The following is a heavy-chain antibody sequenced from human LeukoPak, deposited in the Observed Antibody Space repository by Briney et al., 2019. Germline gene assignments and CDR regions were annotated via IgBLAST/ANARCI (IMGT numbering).Heavy chain of an antibody. CDR3: AARYYDFWSGYYSDAFDI. J-gene: IGHJ3*02. Sequence: GGSLRLSCAASGFTFNTYSMNWVRQAPGKGLEWVASIFSSSLYINYADSVKGRFTISRDNAENSLFLQMNSLRAEDTAVYYCAARYYDFWSGYYSDAFDIWGQGTMVTVSS. D-gene: IGHD3-3*01. CDR2: IFSSSLYI. CDR1: GFTFNTYS. V-gene: IGHV3-21*04.